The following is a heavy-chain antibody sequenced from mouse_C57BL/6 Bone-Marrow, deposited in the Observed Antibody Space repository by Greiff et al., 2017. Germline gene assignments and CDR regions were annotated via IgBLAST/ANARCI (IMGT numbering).Heavy chain of an antibody. CDR3: SISYYDYAWFAY. Sequence: QVQLQQPGAELVKPGASVKVSCKASGYTFTSYWMHWVKQRPGQGLEWIGRIHPSDSDTNYNQKFKGKATLTVDKSSRTAHMQLSSLTSEDAAVYYCSISYYDYAWFAYWGQGTLVTVSA. V-gene: IGHV1-74*01. CDR1: GYTFTSYW. D-gene: IGHD2-4*01. CDR2: IHPSDSDT. J-gene: IGHJ3*01.